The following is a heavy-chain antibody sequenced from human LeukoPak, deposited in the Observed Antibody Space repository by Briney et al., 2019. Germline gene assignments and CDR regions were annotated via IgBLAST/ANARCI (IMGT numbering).Heavy chain of an antibody. CDR2: IRSTGGTT. D-gene: IGHD6-13*01. CDR3: ARADRYGTTWYGRVDY. V-gene: IGHV3-23*01. J-gene: IGHJ4*02. CDR1: GFTVSSNYA. Sequence: GGSLRLSCAASGFTVSSNYAMSWVRQAPGKGLESVSDIRSTGGTTAYADSVKGRFTISRDNSRNTLYLQMNSLRAEDTAVYYCARADRYGTTWYGRVDYWGQGTLVTVSS.